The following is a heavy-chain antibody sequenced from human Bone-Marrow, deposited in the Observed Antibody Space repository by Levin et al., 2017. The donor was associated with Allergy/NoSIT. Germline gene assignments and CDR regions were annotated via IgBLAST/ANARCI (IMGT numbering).Heavy chain of an antibody. J-gene: IGHJ6*02. CDR1: GYTFTGYY. Sequence: ASVKVSCKASGYTFTGYYMHWVRQAPGQGLEWMGWINPNSGGTNYAQKFQGRVTMTRDTSISTAYMELSRLRSDDTAVYYCARDVGYSSGWYLYYYYGMDVWGQGTTVTVSS. V-gene: IGHV1-2*02. CDR2: INPNSGGT. D-gene: IGHD6-19*01. CDR3: ARDVGYSSGWYLYYYYGMDV.